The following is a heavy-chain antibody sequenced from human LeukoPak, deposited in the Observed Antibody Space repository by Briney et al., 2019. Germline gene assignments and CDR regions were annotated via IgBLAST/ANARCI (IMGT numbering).Heavy chain of an antibody. V-gene: IGHV1-69*05. CDR2: IIPIFGTA. CDR3: ARAQLELRLYYYYYYMDV. J-gene: IGHJ6*03. CDR1: GGTFSSYA. Sequence: SVKVSCKASGGTFSSYATSWVRQAPGQGLEWMGGIIPIFGTANYAQKFQGRVTITTDESTSTAYMELSSLRSEDTAVYYCARAQLELRLYYYYYYMDVWGKGTTVTVSS. D-gene: IGHD1-7*01.